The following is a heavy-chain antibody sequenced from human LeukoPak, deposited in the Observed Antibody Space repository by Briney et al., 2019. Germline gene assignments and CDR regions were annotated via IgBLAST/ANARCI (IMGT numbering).Heavy chain of an antibody. CDR1: GGSFSSYY. Sequence: SETLSLTCTVSGGSFSSYYWSWIRQPPGKGLEWIGYIYYSGSTNYNPSLKSRVTISVDTSKNQFSLKLSSVTAADTAVYYCARLPHSSSWYSVYYYGMDVWGQGTTVTVSS. CDR2: IYYSGST. J-gene: IGHJ6*02. D-gene: IGHD6-13*01. CDR3: ARLPHSSSWYSVYYYGMDV. V-gene: IGHV4-59*01.